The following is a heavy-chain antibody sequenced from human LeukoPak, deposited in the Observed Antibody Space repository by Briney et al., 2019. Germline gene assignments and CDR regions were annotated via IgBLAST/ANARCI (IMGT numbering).Heavy chain of an antibody. D-gene: IGHD3-9*01. CDR3: ARASILTGYAK. CDR2: IYYSGST. V-gene: IGHV4-30-4*08. CDR1: GGSITSGDYY. Sequence: SQTLSLTCTVSGGSITSGDYYWSWIRQPPGKGLEWIGYIYYSGSTYYNPSLKSRVTISVDTSKNQFSLKLSSVTAADTAVYYCARASILTGYAKWGQGTLVTVSS. J-gene: IGHJ4*02.